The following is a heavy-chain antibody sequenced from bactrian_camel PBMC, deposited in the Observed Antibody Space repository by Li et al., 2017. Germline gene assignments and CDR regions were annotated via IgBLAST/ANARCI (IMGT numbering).Heavy chain of an antibody. Sequence: HVQLVESGGGLVQPGGSLKLSCAASGFTFSNVDMSWVRQAPGKGLEWVSSIKSDGSDTYYADSVKGRFTISRDNAKNTLYLEMNKLNTEDTAVYYCAVYTTFLWGQGTQVTVS. CDR1: GFTFSNVD. J-gene: IGHJ4*01. V-gene: IGHV3S6*01. CDR2: IKSDGSDT. CDR3: AVYTTFL. D-gene: IGHD2*01.